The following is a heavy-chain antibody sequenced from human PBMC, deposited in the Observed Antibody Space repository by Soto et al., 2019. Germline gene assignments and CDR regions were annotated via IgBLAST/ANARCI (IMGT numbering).Heavy chain of an antibody. CDR1: GFSXTTTRMG. J-gene: IGHJ5*02. Sequence: GPTLVNPTQTLTLTCSFSGFSXTTTRMGVAWIRQPPGKAPEWLALIYWDDDKRYTPSLNSRLTITKDTSNNQVVLTMTDLAPVDTGTYYCAHRSNYYDSSRSGFDTWGQGILVTVSS. D-gene: IGHD3-22*01. V-gene: IGHV2-5*02. CDR2: IYWDDDK. CDR3: AHRSNYYDSSRSGFDT.